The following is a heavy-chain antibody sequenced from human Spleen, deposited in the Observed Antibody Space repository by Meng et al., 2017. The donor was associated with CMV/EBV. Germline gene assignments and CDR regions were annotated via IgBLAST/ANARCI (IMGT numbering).Heavy chain of an antibody. D-gene: IGHD2-15*01. CDR3: AKSGVPRRLVGYHLDY. CDR2: ISYDESNK. Sequence: GGSLRLSCAASGFTFSDYAMHWVRQAPGKGLEWVAIISYDESNKFYADSVKGRFTISRDNSRNTVYLHMNGLRAEDTAIYYCAKSGVPRRLVGYHLDYWGRGTLVTVSS. CDR1: GFTFSDYA. J-gene: IGHJ4*02. V-gene: IGHV3-30*04.